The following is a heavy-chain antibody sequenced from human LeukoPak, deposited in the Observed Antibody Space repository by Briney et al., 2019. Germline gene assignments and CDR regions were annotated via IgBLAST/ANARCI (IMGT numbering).Heavy chain of an antibody. J-gene: IGHJ1*01. CDR1: GFSFSNFG. CDR2: IWHDGSNS. CDR3: VRGEYSSSWHSEYFQY. V-gene: IGHV3-33*01. D-gene: IGHD6-13*01. Sequence: GGSLRLSRAASGFSFSNFGMHWVRQAPGKGLEWVAIIWHDGSNSYYADSVKGRFTISRDNSKNTLSLQMNSLRVEDTAVYYCVRGEYSSSWHSEYFQYWGQGTLVTVSS.